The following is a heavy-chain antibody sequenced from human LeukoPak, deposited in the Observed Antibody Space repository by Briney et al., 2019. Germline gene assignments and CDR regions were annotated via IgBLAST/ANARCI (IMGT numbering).Heavy chain of an antibody. CDR1: GFTFSSYA. CDR2: ISGSGGST. Sequence: GGSLRLSCAASGFTFSSYAMSWVRQAPGKGLEWASAISGSGGSTYYADSVKGRFTISRDNSKNTLYLQMNSLRAEDTAVYYCAKGARFLEWLLYQRDYFDYWGEGTLATVSS. CDR3: AKGARFLEWLLYQRDYFDY. V-gene: IGHV3-23*01. D-gene: IGHD3-3*01. J-gene: IGHJ4*02.